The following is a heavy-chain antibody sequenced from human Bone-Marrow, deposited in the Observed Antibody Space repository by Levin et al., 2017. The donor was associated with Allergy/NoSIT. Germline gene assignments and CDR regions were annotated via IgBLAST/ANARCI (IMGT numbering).Heavy chain of an antibody. CDR2: INPDIGVT. Sequence: GASVKVSCRASGYTFKDYFIHWLRQAPGQGLVWMGRINPDIGVTHFAQKFQGRVTLTRDTSIDTAYTELNSLTSDDTAVYFCASDLTPGGYCSGGNCYFHYWGQGSLVTVSS. V-gene: IGHV1-2*06. J-gene: IGHJ4*02. CDR1: GYTFKDYF. D-gene: IGHD2-15*01. CDR3: ASDLTPGGYCSGGNCYFHY.